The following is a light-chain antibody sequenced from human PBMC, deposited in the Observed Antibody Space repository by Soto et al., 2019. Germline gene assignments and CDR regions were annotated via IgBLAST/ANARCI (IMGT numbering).Light chain of an antibody. V-gene: IGLV1-40*01. CDR3: AAWDDSLNGVV. CDR2: SNN. J-gene: IGLJ2*01. CDR1: SSNFGAGFD. Sequence: QSVLTQPPSVSGAPGQWVTISCTGSSSNFGAGFDVHWYQQLPGTAPKLLIYSNNQPTSGVPDRFSGSKSGTSASLAISGLQSEDEADYYCAAWDDSLNGVVFGGGTKVTVL.